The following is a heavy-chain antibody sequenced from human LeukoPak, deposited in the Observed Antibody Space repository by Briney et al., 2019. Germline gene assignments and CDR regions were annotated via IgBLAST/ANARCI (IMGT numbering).Heavy chain of an antibody. J-gene: IGHJ2*01. CDR1: GYTFTSYG. CDR3: ARDSREYCRGSTCYRFVYWYFDL. Sequence: ASVKVSCKASGYTFTSYGISWVRQAPGQGLEWMGWISAYNGNTNYAQKLQGRVTMTTDTSTSTAYMEMRSLRSDDTAVYYCARDSREYCRGSTCYRFVYWYFDLWGRGTLVTVSS. V-gene: IGHV1-18*01. CDR2: ISAYNGNT. D-gene: IGHD2-2*01.